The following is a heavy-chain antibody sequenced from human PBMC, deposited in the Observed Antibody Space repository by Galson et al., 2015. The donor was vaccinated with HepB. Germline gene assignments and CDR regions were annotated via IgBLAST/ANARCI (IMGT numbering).Heavy chain of an antibody. J-gene: IGHJ4*02. V-gene: IGHV5-51*01. CDR3: ARRLGGISGRYFDH. D-gene: IGHD4-23*01. Sequence: QSGAEVKKPGESLKISCKGSGYSFTTYWIGWVRQMPGKGLEWMGIIYLADSDTRYSPSFQGQVTMSADKSINTAYLQWSSLQASDTAIYYCARRLGGISGRYFDHWGQGTLVTVSS. CDR1: GYSFTTYW. CDR2: IYLADSDT.